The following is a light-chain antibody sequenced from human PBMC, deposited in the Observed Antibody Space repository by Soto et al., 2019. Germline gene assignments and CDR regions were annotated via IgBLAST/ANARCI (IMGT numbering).Light chain of an antibody. V-gene: IGKV3-11*01. Sequence: EILLTHSPATLSFSHGAGTTLSCRASQSVDNYLDWYQQKPGQAPRLLIYESSNRATGIPARFSGSGSGTDFILTISSLEPEDFAVYYCQQRSNGPQTFGQGTKVDIK. CDR1: QSVDNY. CDR2: ESS. J-gene: IGKJ1*01. CDR3: QQRSNGPQT.